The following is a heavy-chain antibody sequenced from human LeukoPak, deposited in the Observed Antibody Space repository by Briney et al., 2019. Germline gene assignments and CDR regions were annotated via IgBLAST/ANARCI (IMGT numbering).Heavy chain of an antibody. Sequence: GGSLRLSCAASGFTLSTYNMNWVRQAPGKGLEWVSFISFSTTTIYYADSVKGRFTISRDNAKNSLYLQMNGLRAEDTAVYYCARGVKSAIGKWNYVWFDPWGPGTLVTVSS. CDR2: ISFSTTTI. J-gene: IGHJ5*02. V-gene: IGHV3-48*01. CDR3: ARGVKSAIGKWNYVWFDP. D-gene: IGHD1-7*01. CDR1: GFTLSTYN.